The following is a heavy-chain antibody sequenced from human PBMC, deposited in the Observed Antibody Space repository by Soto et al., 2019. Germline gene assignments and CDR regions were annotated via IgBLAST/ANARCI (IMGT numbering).Heavy chain of an antibody. CDR1: GYTFTYYG. V-gene: IGHV1-18*01. CDR3: ARGGQKFLPPYNWFDP. Sequence: ASVKVSCKASGYTFTYYGISWVRQAPGQGLEWMGWISAYNGNTDYAQNLQGRVTMTTDTSTSTVYMELRSLTFDDTAVYYCARGGQKFLPPYNWFDPWGQGTLVTVSS. D-gene: IGHD3-16*01. CDR2: ISAYNGNT. J-gene: IGHJ5*02.